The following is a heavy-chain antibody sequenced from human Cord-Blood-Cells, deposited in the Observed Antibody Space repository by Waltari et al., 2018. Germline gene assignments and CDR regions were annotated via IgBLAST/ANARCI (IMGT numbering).Heavy chain of an antibody. V-gene: IGHV4-59*11. CDR2: IYYRGST. Sequence: QVQLQESGPGLVKPSETLSLTCTVSGCPISRPYWSWLRQPPGKGLEWIGYIYYRGSTNYNPSLKSRVTISVDTSKNQFSLKLSSVTAADTAVYYCARLELGWSYFDYWGQGTLVTVSS. D-gene: IGHD1-7*01. CDR1: GCPISRPY. J-gene: IGHJ4*02. CDR3: ARLELGWSYFDY.